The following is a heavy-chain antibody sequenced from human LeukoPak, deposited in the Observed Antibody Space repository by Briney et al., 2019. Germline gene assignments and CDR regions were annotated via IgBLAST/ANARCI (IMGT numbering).Heavy chain of an antibody. Sequence: GGSLRLSCAASGFTFSSYGMSWVRQAPGKGLEWVSAISGSGGSTYYADSVKGRFTISRDNSKNTLYLQMNSLRAEDTAVYYCAKAWAHADYYYYMDVWGKGTTVTISS. V-gene: IGHV3-23*01. CDR1: GFTFSSYG. J-gene: IGHJ6*03. CDR3: AKAWAHADYYYYMDV. CDR2: ISGSGGST.